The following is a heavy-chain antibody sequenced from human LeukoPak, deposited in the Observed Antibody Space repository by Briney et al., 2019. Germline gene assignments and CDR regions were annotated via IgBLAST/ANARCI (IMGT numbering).Heavy chain of an antibody. CDR2: ISTTGTTI. CDR1: GFISSSYE. D-gene: IGHD5-24*01. CDR3: ARGRRDGYNY. Sequence: PGGSLRLSCEASGFISSSYEMNWVRQAPGKGLEWVSYISTTGTTIYYSDSVRGRFTISRDNARNSLFLQMSSLRAEDTAVYYCARGRRDGYNYWGQGTLVTVSS. J-gene: IGHJ4*02. V-gene: IGHV3-48*03.